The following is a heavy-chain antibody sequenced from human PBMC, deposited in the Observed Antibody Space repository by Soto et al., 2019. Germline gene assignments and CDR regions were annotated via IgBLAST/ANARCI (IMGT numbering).Heavy chain of an antibody. D-gene: IGHD6-19*01. CDR1: GFTVSSNY. CDR3: IAVADDVFDL. Sequence: GGSLRLSCAASGFTVSSNYMSWVRQAPGKGLEWVSVIYSGGSTYYADSVKGRFTISRDNSKNTLYLQMNSLRAEDTAVYYCIAVADDVFDLWGQGTIVIVSS. J-gene: IGHJ3*01. V-gene: IGHV3-53*01. CDR2: IYSGGST.